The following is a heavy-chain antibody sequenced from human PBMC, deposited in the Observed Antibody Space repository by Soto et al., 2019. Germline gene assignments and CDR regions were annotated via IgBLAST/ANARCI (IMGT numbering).Heavy chain of an antibody. Sequence: PGGSLKISCNGSGYIFTSYWIGLVRQMPGKGLEWMGIIYPGDSDTRYSPSFQGQVTISADKSISAADLQWSGLKASDTAMYYCAREAEGYGMDVWGQGTTVTVSS. CDR3: AREAEGYGMDV. CDR1: GYIFTSYW. CDR2: IYPGDSDT. V-gene: IGHV5-51*01. J-gene: IGHJ6*02.